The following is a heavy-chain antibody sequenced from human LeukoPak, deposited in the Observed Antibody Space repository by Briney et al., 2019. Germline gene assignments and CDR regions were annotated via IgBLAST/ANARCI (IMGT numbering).Heavy chain of an antibody. Sequence: GESLKISCKGSGYSFTSYWIGWVRQMPGKGLEWMGIIYPGDSDTRYSPSFQGQVTISADKSISTAYLQWSSLKASDTAMYYCARGAFRWLPKTAEYYFDYWGQGTLVTVSS. J-gene: IGHJ4*02. V-gene: IGHV5-51*01. CDR2: IYPGDSDT. CDR1: GYSFTSYW. CDR3: ARGAFRWLPKTAEYYFDY. D-gene: IGHD5-24*01.